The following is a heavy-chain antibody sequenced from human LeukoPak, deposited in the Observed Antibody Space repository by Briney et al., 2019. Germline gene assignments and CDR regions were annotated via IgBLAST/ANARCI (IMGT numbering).Heavy chain of an antibody. V-gene: IGHV4-61*02. J-gene: IGHJ4*02. Sequence: SETLSLTCTVSGGSISAGRDYWSWIRQPAGKAPEWIGRIYSNGDTIYNPSLNSRLTISMDTPKNEFSLRLNSVTAADTAVYFCATRRYGGKGEVFFDYWGQGTLVTVSS. CDR1: GGSISAGRDY. CDR2: IYSNGDT. D-gene: IGHD4-23*01. CDR3: ATRRYGGKGEVFFDY.